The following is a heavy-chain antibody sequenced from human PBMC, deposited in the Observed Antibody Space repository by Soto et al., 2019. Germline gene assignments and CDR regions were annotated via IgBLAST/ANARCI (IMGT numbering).Heavy chain of an antibody. CDR2: IDWDDDK. V-gene: IGHV2-70*11. Sequence: SGPTLVKPTQTLTLTCTFSGFSLSTSGMCVSWIRQPPGKALEWLARIDWDDDKYYSASLKTRLTLSKDTSKNQVVLTMTNMDLVDTAPYYCAWIVGSWSGYYENYYYYYYMDVWGKGTTVTVSS. CDR3: AWIVGSWSGYYENYYYYYYMDV. D-gene: IGHD3-3*01. CDR1: GFSLSTSGMC. J-gene: IGHJ6*03.